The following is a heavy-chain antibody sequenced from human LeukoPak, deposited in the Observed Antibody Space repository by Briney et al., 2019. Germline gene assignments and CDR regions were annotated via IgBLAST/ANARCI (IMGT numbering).Heavy chain of an antibody. CDR3: ARLYGSGSYSDY. CDR2: IYYSANT. D-gene: IGHD3-10*01. V-gene: IGHV4-39*07. Sequence: PSETLSLTCTVSGGSISSSSYYWGWIRQPPGKGLEWTGTIYYSANTYSNPSLKSRVTISIDTSKNQFSLKLSSVTAADTAVYYCARLYGSGSYSDYWGQGTLVTVSS. J-gene: IGHJ4*02. CDR1: GGSISSSSYY.